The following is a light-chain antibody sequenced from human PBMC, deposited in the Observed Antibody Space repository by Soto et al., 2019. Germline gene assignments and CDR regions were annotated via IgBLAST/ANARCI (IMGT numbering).Light chain of an antibody. V-gene: IGKV1-9*01. Sequence: DIQLTQSPSFLSASVGDRVTITCRASQGISSYLAWYQQKPGKAPKLLIYAASTVQSGVPSRFSGSGSATEFTLTISSLQPEDFATYYCQHPNSYPLTFGQGTRLEIK. J-gene: IGKJ5*01. CDR3: QHPNSYPLT. CDR2: AAS. CDR1: QGISSY.